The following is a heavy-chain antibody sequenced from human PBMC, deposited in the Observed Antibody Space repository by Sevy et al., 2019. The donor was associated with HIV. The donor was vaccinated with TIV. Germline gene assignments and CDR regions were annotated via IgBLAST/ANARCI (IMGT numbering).Heavy chain of an antibody. Sequence: GGSLRLSCAASGFTVSSNYMSWVRQAPGKGLEWVSVIYSGGSTYYADSVKGRFTISRDNSKNTLYLQMNSLRAEDTAVYYCARDDIAAAGSDYRGQGTLVTVSS. V-gene: IGHV3-53*01. CDR2: IYSGGST. CDR1: GFTVSSNY. J-gene: IGHJ4*02. CDR3: ARDDIAAAGSDY. D-gene: IGHD6-13*01.